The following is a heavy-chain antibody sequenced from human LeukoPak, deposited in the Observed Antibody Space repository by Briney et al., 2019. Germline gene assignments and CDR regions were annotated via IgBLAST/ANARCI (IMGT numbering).Heavy chain of an antibody. Sequence: GGSLRLSCAASGFTFHDYAIHWVRQVPGKGLEWVSLISGDGGSTYYADPVKGRFTISRDNSKNSLSLQMNSLRNEDTGLYYCAISSRPGLDYFDYWGQGTLVTVSS. CDR2: ISGDGGST. CDR3: AISSRPGLDYFDY. D-gene: IGHD6-6*01. CDR1: GFTFHDYA. J-gene: IGHJ4*02. V-gene: IGHV3-43*02.